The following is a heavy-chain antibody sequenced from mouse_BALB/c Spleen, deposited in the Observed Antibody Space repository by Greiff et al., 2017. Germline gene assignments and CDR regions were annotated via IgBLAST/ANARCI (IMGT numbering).Heavy chain of an antibody. CDR3: AREGGSYGMDY. V-gene: IGHV5-4*02. Sequence: EVHVVESGGGFVKPGGSLKLSCAASGSTFSDYYMYWVRLTPEKRLEWVATISDGGSYTYYPDSVKGRFTISRDNAKNNLYLQMSSLKSEDTAMYYCAREGGSYGMDYWGQGTSVTGAS. J-gene: IGHJ4*01. CDR1: GSTFSDYY. CDR2: ISDGGSYT.